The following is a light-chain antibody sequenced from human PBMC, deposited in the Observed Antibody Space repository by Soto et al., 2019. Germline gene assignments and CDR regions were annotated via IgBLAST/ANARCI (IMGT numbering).Light chain of an antibody. V-gene: IGLV2-23*01. CDR3: CSYAGSSTYV. J-gene: IGLJ1*01. CDR2: EGS. CDR1: SSDVGGYNL. Sequence: QSALTQPASVSGSPGQLITISCTGTSSDVGGYNLVSWYQQHPGKAPKLMIYEGSKRPSGVSNRFSGSKSGNTASLTISGLQAEDEADYYCCSYAGSSTYVFGTGTKVTVL.